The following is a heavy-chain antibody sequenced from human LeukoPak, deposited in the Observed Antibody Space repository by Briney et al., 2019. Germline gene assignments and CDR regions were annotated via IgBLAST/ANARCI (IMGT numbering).Heavy chain of an antibody. D-gene: IGHD3-10*01. CDR3: ARHRPPNGRGITLVRGVTTKGFDY. V-gene: IGHV4-34*01. J-gene: IGHJ4*02. CDR2: INPTGST. Sequence: SETLSLTCAVYGGSFSGYYWSWIRQPPGKGLEWIGEINPTGSTNYNPSLKSRLTISVDTSKNQFSLKLSSVTAADTAVYYCARHRPPNGRGITLVRGVTTKGFDYWGQGTLVTVSS. CDR1: GGSFSGYY.